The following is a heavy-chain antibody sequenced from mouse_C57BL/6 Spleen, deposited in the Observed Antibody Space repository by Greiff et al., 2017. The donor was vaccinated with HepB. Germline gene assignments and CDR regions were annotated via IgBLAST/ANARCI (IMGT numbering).Heavy chain of an antibody. CDR3: ARHDLGYFDV. V-gene: IGHV5-12*01. CDR2: ISNGGGST. Sequence: DVMLVESGGGLVQPGGSLKLSCAASGFTFSDYYMYWVRQTPEKRLEWVAYISNGGGSTYYPDTVKGRFTISRDNAKNTLYLQMRRLKSEDTAMYYCARHDLGYFDVWGTGTTVTVSS. CDR1: GFTFSDYY. J-gene: IGHJ1*03.